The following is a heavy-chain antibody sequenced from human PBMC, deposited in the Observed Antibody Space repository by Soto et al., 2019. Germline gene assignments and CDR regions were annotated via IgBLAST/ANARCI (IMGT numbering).Heavy chain of an antibody. J-gene: IGHJ4*01. CDR1: GYSFSSYG. D-gene: IGHD5-12*01. Sequence: QVQLVQSGAEVKKPGASVKVSGVASGYSFSSYGISWVRQAPGQGLEGVGWISAYNGNTNYAQRVQGRVTMTTDISTTTAYMALTSLRSDDTAVYYCARGRTYNGYDYAAEDHWCHGTLVTFSS. CDR2: ISAYNGNT. CDR3: ARGRTYNGYDYAAEDH. V-gene: IGHV1-18*01.